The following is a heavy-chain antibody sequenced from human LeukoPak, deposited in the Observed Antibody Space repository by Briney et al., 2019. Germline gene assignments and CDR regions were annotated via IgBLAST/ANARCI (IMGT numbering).Heavy chain of an antibody. V-gene: IGHV1-46*01. Sequence: ASVKVSCKASGYTFTSYYIHWVRQAPGQGLEWMGIINPSGGSTNYAQKFQGRVTMTRDTSTNTVYMELSSLRSEDTAVYYCAGYGSGSHQNWFDPWGQGTLVTVSS. J-gene: IGHJ5*02. CDR2: INPSGGST. CDR3: AGYGSGSHQNWFDP. D-gene: IGHD3-10*01. CDR1: GYTFTSYY.